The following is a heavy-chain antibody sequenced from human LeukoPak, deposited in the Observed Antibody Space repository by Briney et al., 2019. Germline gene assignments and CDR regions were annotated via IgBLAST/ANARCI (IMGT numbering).Heavy chain of an antibody. J-gene: IGHJ5*02. D-gene: IGHD2-2*01. V-gene: IGHV4-39*07. CDR2: IHYSGNT. CDR3: ARGVWDIVVVPAAFNWFDP. CDR1: GGSIDSGDYY. Sequence: PSETLSLTCTVSGGSIDSGDYYWGWVRQPPGKGLECIASIHYSGNTYYDPSLKSRVTLSVDASKNQFSLTLSSVTAADTAVYYCARGVWDIVVVPAAFNWFDPWGQGTLVTVSS.